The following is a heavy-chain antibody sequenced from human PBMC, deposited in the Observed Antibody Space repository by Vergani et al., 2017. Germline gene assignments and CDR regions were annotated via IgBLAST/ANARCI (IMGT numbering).Heavy chain of an antibody. CDR3: AAPNSRDYDFWSGYDYYGMDV. J-gene: IGHJ6*02. Sequence: QMQLVQSGPELKNPSSSLPLSFPPSSFPFSPSPLPLVRHPPRPPPWRIGWLVVGSGKPNYAQKFQERVTITRDMSTSTAYMELSSLRSEDTAVYYCAAPNSRDYDFWSGYDYYGMDVWGQGTTVTVSS. D-gene: IGHD3-3*01. CDR2: LVVGSGKP. V-gene: IGHV1-58*01. CDR1: SFPFSPSP.